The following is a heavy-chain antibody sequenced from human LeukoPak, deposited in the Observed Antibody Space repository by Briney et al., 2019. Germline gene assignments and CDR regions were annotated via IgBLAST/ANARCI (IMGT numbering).Heavy chain of an antibody. D-gene: IGHD6-19*01. V-gene: IGHV4-4*09. CDR2: IYSGVPT. J-gene: IGHJ4*02. CDR3: VQTSGWPGFDY. CDR1: GVSISRFY. Sequence: SETLSLTCTTSGVSISRFYWSWVRQPPGKGLEWIGNIYSGVPTYFNPSLKSRVIISVDTSKNQFSLNLTSVTAADTAMYYCVQTSGWPGFDYWGQGILVTVSS.